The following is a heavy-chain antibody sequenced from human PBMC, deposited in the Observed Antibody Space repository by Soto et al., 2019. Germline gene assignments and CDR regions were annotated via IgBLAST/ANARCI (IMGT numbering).Heavy chain of an antibody. CDR3: ARLYSGSYLYDF. CDR2: LIPIFGTA. D-gene: IGHD1-26*01. CDR1: GGTFSSYA. V-gene: IGHV1-69*13. J-gene: IGHJ4*02. Sequence: SVKVSCKASGGTFSSYAISWVRQAPGQGLEWMGGLIPIFGTANYAQKFQGRVTITADESTSTAYMELSSLRSEDTAVYYCARLYSGSYLYDFWGQGTLVTVSS.